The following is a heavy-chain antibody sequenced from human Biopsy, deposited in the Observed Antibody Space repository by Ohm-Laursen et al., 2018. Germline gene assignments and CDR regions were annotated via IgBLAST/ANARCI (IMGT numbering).Heavy chain of an antibody. D-gene: IGHD2-2*01. CDR3: ARAHPPRPTAMFILGQRNYYYRMDV. Sequence: SLRLSCSASGVTLSGYGMNWVRQAPGKGLEWVSSISASSSYIYYADSVKGRFTVSRDNTKNTLYLQMNSLRAADTAVYYCARAHPPRPTAMFILGQRNYYYRMDVWGQRTTVTVSS. V-gene: IGHV3-21*06. J-gene: IGHJ6*02. CDR2: ISASSSYI. CDR1: GVTLSGYG.